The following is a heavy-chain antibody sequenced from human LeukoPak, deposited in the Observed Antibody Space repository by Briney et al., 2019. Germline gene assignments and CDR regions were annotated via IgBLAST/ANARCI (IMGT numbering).Heavy chain of an antibody. Sequence: GESLEISCQGFEYSFTTYWISWVRQMPGKGLEWMGKIALSDSSATYSPSFQGHVTISVDKSINTAYLHWSSLQAPDTAMYYCTWGTSSTKIDFWGQGTLVTVSS. CDR1: EYSFTTYW. CDR3: TWGTSSTKIDF. V-gene: IGHV5-10-1*01. J-gene: IGHJ4*02. CDR2: IALSDSSA. D-gene: IGHD3-16*01.